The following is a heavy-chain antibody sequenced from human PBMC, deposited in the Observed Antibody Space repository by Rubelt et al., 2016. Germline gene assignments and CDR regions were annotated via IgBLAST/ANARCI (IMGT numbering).Heavy chain of an antibody. CDR2: FDPEDGET. Sequence: QVQLVQSGAEVKKPGASVKVSCKVSGYTLTELSMHWVRQAPGKGLEWMGGFDPEDGETIYAQKFQGRVTMTQEKSTDTAYMELSSLRSEDTAIYYCARVPTTEESDYWGQGTLVTVSS. J-gene: IGHJ4*02. CDR1: GYTLTELS. CDR3: ARVPTTEESDY. V-gene: IGHV1-24*01. D-gene: IGHD4-17*01.